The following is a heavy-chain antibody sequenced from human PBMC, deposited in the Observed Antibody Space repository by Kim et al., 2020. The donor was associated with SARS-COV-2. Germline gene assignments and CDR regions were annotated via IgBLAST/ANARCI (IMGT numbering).Heavy chain of an antibody. CDR1: GGSISSSSYY. CDR2: IFYSGST. Sequence: SETLSLTCTVSGGSISSSSYYWGWIRQPPGKELEGIGSIFYSGSTYYNPSIKSRITISVDTSKNQFSLKLSSVTAADTAVYYCARHSIVGAAIDYWGQGTPVTVSS. D-gene: IGHD1-26*01. V-gene: IGHV4-39*01. CDR3: ARHSIVGAAIDY. J-gene: IGHJ4*02.